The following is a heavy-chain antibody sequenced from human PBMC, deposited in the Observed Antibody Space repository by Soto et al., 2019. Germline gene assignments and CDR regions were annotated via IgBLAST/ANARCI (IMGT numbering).Heavy chain of an antibody. Sequence: QDQLVQSGGEVKKPGASVKVSCKASGYSFTNYGITWVRQAPGQGFEWMGWISAYNGDRNYAQKLQGRVTMTTDASTSTAYLELRSLRSDDTALYYCARDRGVAPPVAGNTHYYYYMDVWGKGTTVTVSS. CDR1: GYSFTNYG. CDR3: ARDRGVAPPVAGNTHYYYYMDV. CDR2: ISAYNGDR. V-gene: IGHV1-18*01. J-gene: IGHJ6*03. D-gene: IGHD6-19*01.